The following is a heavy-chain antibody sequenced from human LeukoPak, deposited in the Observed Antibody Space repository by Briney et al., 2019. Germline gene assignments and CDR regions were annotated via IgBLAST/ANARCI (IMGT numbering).Heavy chain of an antibody. CDR3: ARGGDDSYFDY. V-gene: IGHV1-69*04. Sequence: SVTVSCKASGGTFSSYAISWVRQAPGQGLEWMGRIIPILGIANYAQKFQGRVTITADKSTSTAYMELSSLRSEDTAVYYCARGGDDSYFDYWGQGTLVTVSS. D-gene: IGHD1-1*01. CDR1: GGTFSSYA. CDR2: IIPILGIA. J-gene: IGHJ4*02.